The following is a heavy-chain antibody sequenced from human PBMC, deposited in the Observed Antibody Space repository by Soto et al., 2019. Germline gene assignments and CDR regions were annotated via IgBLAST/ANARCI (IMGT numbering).Heavy chain of an antibody. CDR2: IYTTGST. V-gene: IGHV4-4*07. J-gene: IGHJ6*02. Sequence: SETLSLTCTVSGGSISTYFWGWIRQPAGGGLEWIGRIYTTGSTNYNPSLKSRVTMSLDTSRNQFSLKLSSVTAADTAVYYCARDREAGYNFYYGMDVWGQGTTVTVSS. D-gene: IGHD6-19*01. CDR3: ARDREAGYNFYYGMDV. CDR1: GGSISTYF.